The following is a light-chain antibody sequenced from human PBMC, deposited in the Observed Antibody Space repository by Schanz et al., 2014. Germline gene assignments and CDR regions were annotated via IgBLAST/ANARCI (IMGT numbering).Light chain of an antibody. Sequence: DIVMTPSPLSLPVTPGEPASISCRSSQSLLHSNGYNYLDWYLQKPGQSPQLLIYLGSNRASGVPDRFSGSGSGTDFTLKISRLEAEDVGVYYCMQSLHFTTFGGGTKVEIK. CDR3: MQSLHFTT. CDR2: LGS. J-gene: IGKJ4*01. V-gene: IGKV2-28*01. CDR1: QSLLHSNGYNY.